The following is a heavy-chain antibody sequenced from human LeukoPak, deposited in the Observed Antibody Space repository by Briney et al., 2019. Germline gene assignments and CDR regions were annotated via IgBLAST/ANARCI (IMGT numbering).Heavy chain of an antibody. CDR3: ATGNYGEFDY. Sequence: GASVKVSCKASGYTFTSYGISWVRQAPGQGLEWMGYISPYNGNTNYAQKFQGRVTMTTDTSTSPAYMEMRRLSSEDTAVNCCATGNYGEFDYWGQETLVTVSS. V-gene: IGHV1-18*01. J-gene: IGHJ4*02. CDR1: GYTFTSYG. CDR2: ISPYNGNT. D-gene: IGHD5-24*01.